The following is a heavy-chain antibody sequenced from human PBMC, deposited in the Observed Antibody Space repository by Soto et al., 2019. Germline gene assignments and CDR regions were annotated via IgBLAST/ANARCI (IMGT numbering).Heavy chain of an antibody. CDR2: ISGSGGST. CDR1: GFTFSSYA. Sequence: EVQLLESGGGLVQPGGSLRLSCAASGFTFSSYAMSWVRQAPGKGLEWVSAISGSGGSTYYADSVKGRFTISRDNSKNTLYLQMNSLTAEDTAVYYCAKDLLRFLEKGYYYGMDVWGQGTTVTVSS. D-gene: IGHD3-3*01. J-gene: IGHJ6*02. CDR3: AKDLLRFLEKGYYYGMDV. V-gene: IGHV3-23*01.